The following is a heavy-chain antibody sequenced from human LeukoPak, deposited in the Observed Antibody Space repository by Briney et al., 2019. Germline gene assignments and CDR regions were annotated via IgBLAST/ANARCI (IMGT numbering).Heavy chain of an antibody. CDR3: AKDLFRAAELLRFGELSSFDY. CDR1: GFTFSSYG. CDR2: ISYDGSNK. V-gene: IGHV3-30*18. Sequence: PGGSLRLSCAASGFTFSSYGMHWVRQAPGKGLEWVAVISYDGSNKYYADSVKGRFTISRDNSKNTLYLQMNSLRAEDTAVYYCAKDLFRAAELLRFGELSSFDYWGQGTLVTVSS. J-gene: IGHJ4*02. D-gene: IGHD3-10*01.